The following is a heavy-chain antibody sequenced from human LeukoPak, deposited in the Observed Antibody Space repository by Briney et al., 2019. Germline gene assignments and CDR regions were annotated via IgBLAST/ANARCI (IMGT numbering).Heavy chain of an antibody. CDR3: AKLLAVTNSYYFNY. CDR1: GFTFSSYA. D-gene: IGHD6-19*01. V-gene: IGHV3-23*01. J-gene: IGHJ4*02. Sequence: GGSLRLSCAASGFTFSSYAMSWVRQAPGKGLEWVSTISGSGSGGSTHYADSVKGRFTISRDNSKDTLYLQMNSLRAEDTAVYYCAKLLAVTNSYYFNYWGQGTLVTVPS. CDR2: ISGSGSGGST.